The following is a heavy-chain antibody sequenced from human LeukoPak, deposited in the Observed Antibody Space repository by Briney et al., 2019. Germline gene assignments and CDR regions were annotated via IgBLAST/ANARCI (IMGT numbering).Heavy chain of an antibody. J-gene: IGHJ3*02. CDR1: GFTFSTYS. D-gene: IGHD2-21*02. Sequence: PGGSLRLSCAASGFTFSTYSMNWVRQAPGKGLEWVSSISTTSDYIYYADSVKGRFTISRDNAKNSLYLQMNSLRAEDTAVYYCARGDGAYCGGDCVKGAFDIWGQGTMVTVSS. CDR2: ISTTSDYI. V-gene: IGHV3-21*04. CDR3: ARGDGAYCGGDCVKGAFDI.